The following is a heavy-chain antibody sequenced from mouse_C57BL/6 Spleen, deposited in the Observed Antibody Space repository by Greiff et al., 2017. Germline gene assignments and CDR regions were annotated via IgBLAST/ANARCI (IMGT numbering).Heavy chain of an antibody. D-gene: IGHD2-4*01. CDR2: IYPGSGNT. Sequence: QVQLKESGPELVKPGASVKISCKASGYTFTDYYINWVKQRPGQGLEWIGWIYPGSGNTKYNEKFKGKATLTVDTSSSTAYMQHSSLTSEDSAVYFCARESNVNYDYDGGYYFDYWGQGTTLTVSS. CDR1: GYTFTDYY. J-gene: IGHJ2*01. CDR3: ARESNVNYDYDGGYYFDY. V-gene: IGHV1-84*01.